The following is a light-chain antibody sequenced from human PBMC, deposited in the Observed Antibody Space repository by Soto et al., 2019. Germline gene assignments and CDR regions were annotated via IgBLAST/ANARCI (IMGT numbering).Light chain of an antibody. CDR3: QQYGSSGT. V-gene: IGKV3-20*01. Sequence: DIVLMQSPGTLSLSPGERSTLSCRASQSVSNNYLAWYQQTPGQAPSLLIYGASNRATGIPDRLSGSGSGTDLTITISRLEPEYFAVYYCQQYGSSGTFGQGTKVDIK. CDR2: GAS. CDR1: QSVSNNY. J-gene: IGKJ1*01.